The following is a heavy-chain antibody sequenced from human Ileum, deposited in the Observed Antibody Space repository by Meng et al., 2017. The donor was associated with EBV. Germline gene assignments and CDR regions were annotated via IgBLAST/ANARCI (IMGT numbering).Heavy chain of an antibody. CDR2: IYYSGST. CDR3: ARRYYGVPFDN. CDR1: GDSISSSNHW. V-gene: IGHV4-39*01. J-gene: IGHJ4*02. D-gene: IGHD3-3*01. Sequence: ESRPVLVKPSETLSLTGAVSGDSISSSNHWWGWIRQPPGKGLEWVGTIYYSGSTFYNPSLKSRVTISLDTSKNQFSLKVSSVTAADTAVYYCARRYYGVPFDNWGQGTLVTVSS.